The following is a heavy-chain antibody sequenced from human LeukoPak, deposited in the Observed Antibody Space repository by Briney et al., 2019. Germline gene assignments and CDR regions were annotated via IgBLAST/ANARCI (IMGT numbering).Heavy chain of an antibody. J-gene: IGHJ4*02. Sequence: PSETLSLTCAVYGGSFSGYYWSWIRQPPGKGLEWIGETNHSGSTSYNPSLKSRVTISVDTSKNQFSLKLSSVTAADTAVYYCARGSYFTNYGSGSYYDYWGQGTLVTVSS. D-gene: IGHD3-10*01. CDR1: GGSFSGYY. CDR3: ARGSYFTNYGSGSYYDY. CDR2: TNHSGST. V-gene: IGHV4-34*01.